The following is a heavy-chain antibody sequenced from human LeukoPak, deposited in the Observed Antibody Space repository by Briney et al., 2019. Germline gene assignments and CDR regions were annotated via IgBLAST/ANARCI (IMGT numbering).Heavy chain of an antibody. V-gene: IGHV3-23*01. J-gene: IGHJ6*03. CDR3: AKGDSSSSPYYMDV. Sequence: GGSLRLSCAASGFTFSSYAMSWVRQTPGKGLEWVSAISGSGGSTYYADSVKGRFTISRDNSKNTLYLQMNSLRAEDTAVYYCAKGDSSSSPYYMDVWGKGTTVTVSS. D-gene: IGHD6-6*01. CDR2: ISGSGGST. CDR1: GFTFSSYA.